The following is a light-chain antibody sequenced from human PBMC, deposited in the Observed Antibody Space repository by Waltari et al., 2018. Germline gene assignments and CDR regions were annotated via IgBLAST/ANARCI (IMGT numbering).Light chain of an antibody. Sequence: QSMLTQPPSASGSPGQRVTISCSGGRSNIGSNALNWYQQLPGTAPKLLIYSHVPRLSGVPDRFSGARSGPSASLAISGLQSEDEADYYCSAWDDSLQVVLFGGGTKLTVL. CDR1: RSNIGSNA. V-gene: IGLV1-44*01. CDR3: SAWDDSLQVVL. CDR2: SHV. J-gene: IGLJ2*01.